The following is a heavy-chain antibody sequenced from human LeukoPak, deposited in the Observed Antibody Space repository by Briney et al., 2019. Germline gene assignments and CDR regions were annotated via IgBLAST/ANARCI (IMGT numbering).Heavy chain of an antibody. CDR3: VKNMESYGDSSTDS. J-gene: IGHJ4*02. V-gene: IGHV3-11*01. CDR2: ISSSGSTI. CDR1: GFTFSDYY. D-gene: IGHD4-17*01. Sequence: GGSLRLSCAASGFTFSDYYMSWIRQAPGKGLEWVSYISSSGSTIYYADSVKGRFTISRDNAKNSLYLQMNSLRAEDTAVYYCVKNMESYGDSSTDSWGQGTLVTVSS.